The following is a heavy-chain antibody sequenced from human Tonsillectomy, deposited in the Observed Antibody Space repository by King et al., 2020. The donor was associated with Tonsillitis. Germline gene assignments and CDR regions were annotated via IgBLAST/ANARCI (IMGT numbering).Heavy chain of an antibody. CDR3: ARVSVPAAISGYDC. Sequence: VQLVESGGGLVKPGGSLRLSCAASGFTFSSYSMNWVRQAPGKGLEWVSSISSSSTYIYYADSVKGRFTISRDNAKNSLYLQMNSLRVEDTAVYYCARVSVPAAISGYDCWGQGTLVTVSS. CDR1: GFTFSSYS. J-gene: IGHJ4*02. V-gene: IGHV3-21*01. D-gene: IGHD2-2*01. CDR2: ISSSSTYI.